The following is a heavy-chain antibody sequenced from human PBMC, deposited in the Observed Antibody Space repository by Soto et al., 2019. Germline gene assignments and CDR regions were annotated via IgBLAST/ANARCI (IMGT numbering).Heavy chain of an antibody. V-gene: IGHV1-18*04. CDR3: ARDGTDFWSGYQGWFEP. Sequence: ASVKVSCKASGYTFTSYGISWVRQAPGQGLEWMGWISAYNGNTNYAQKLQGRVTMTTDTSTSTAYMELRSLRSDDTAVYYCARDGTDFWSGYQGWFEPWGQGTLVTVSS. CDR1: GYTFTSYG. CDR2: ISAYNGNT. J-gene: IGHJ5*02. D-gene: IGHD3-3*01.